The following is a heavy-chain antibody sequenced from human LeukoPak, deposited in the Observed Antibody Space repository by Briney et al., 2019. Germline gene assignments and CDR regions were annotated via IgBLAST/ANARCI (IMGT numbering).Heavy chain of an antibody. CDR3: AREGDSSGYYFSY. J-gene: IGHJ4*02. D-gene: IGHD3-22*01. V-gene: IGHV4-38-2*02. CDR1: GYSISSGYY. CDR2: IHHSGVT. Sequence: SETLSLTCTVSGYSISSGYYWSWIRQPPGKGLEWIATIHHSGVTYYNPSLKSRVTMSVDTSKNQFSLKLSSVTAADTAVYYCAREGDSSGYYFSYWGQGTLVTVSS.